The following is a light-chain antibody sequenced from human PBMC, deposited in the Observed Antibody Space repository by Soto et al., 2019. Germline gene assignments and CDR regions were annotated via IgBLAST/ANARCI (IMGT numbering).Light chain of an antibody. CDR1: QTVSRH. CDR2: GAS. V-gene: IGKV3-15*01. Sequence: EIVMTQSPGTLSVSPGERATLSCRASQTVSRHLAWYQQKPGQAPRLLIFGASTRATGIPDRFSGSGSGTDFTLTISSLQSEDFAVYYCQQYGSSPSITFGQGTRLEIK. CDR3: QQYGSSPSIT. J-gene: IGKJ5*01.